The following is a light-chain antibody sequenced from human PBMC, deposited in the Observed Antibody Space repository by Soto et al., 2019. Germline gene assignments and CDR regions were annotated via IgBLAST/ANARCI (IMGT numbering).Light chain of an antibody. Sequence: DIVLTQSPGTLSLSPGERATLSCRASQSVSSSYLAWYQQKPGQAPRLLIYDASSRATGFPDRFSGSGSGTDFTLTISRPEPEDFAVYYCQEYGSSRTFGQGTKVEIK. V-gene: IGKV3-20*01. CDR1: QSVSSSY. J-gene: IGKJ1*01. CDR3: QEYGSSRT. CDR2: DAS.